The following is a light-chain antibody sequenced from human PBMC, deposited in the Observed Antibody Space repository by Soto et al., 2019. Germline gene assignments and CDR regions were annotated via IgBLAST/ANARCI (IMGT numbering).Light chain of an antibody. J-gene: IGLJ3*02. CDR1: SSDVGSYNL. CDR2: EGS. Sequence: QSALTQPASVSGSPGQSITISCTGTSSDVGSYNLVSWYQQHPGKAPKLMIYEGSKRPSGVSNRFSGSKSGNTASLTISGRQAEDEADDYCCSYAGSRTWVFGGGTKLTVL. V-gene: IGLV2-23*01. CDR3: CSYAGSRTWV.